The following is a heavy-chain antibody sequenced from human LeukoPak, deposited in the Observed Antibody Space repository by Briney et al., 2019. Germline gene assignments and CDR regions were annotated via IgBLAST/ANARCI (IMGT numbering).Heavy chain of an antibody. CDR2: ISYDGSNK. CDR3: ARDAGWVAGIISPYFDY. V-gene: IGHV3-30-3*01. D-gene: IGHD6-19*01. J-gene: IGHJ4*02. CDR1: GLTFSSYA. Sequence: GGSLRLSCAASGLTFSSYAMHWVRQAPGKGLERVAVISYDGSNKYYADSVKGRFTISRDNSKNTLYLQMNSLRAEDTAVYYCARDAGWVAGIISPYFDYWGRGTLVTVSS.